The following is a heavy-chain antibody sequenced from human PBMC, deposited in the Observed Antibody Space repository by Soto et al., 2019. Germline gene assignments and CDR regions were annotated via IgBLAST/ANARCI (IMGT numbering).Heavy chain of an antibody. V-gene: IGHV3-74*01. J-gene: IGHJ5*02. CDR3: ARESGDWPLNWFVP. Sequence: PGGSLRLSCATSGFNLRNYWIHWVRQRPGEGLVWVSRITSDGKSKAYAESVKGRFAISRDNAKNTLYLQMNGLTAEDTAVYYCARESGDWPLNWFVPWGLGTLVTVSS. CDR2: ITSDGKSK. CDR1: GFNLRNYW. D-gene: IGHD2-21*02.